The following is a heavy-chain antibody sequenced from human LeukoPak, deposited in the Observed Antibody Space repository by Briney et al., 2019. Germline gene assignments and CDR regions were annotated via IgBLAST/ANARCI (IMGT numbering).Heavy chain of an antibody. D-gene: IGHD3-10*01. CDR3: ARISVATDAFDI. CDR2: IDWDDDK. J-gene: IGHJ3*02. Sequence: SGPTLVNPTQTLTLTCTFSGFSLSTSGMCVSWIRQPPGKALEWLARIDWDDDKYYSTSLTTRLTISKDTCTNQVVLTMTNMDPVDTATYYCARISVATDAFDIWGQGTMVTVS. V-gene: IGHV2-70*11. CDR1: GFSLSTSGMC.